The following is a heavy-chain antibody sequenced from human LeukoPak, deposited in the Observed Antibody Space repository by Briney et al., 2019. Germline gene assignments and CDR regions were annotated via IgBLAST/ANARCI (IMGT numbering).Heavy chain of an antibody. Sequence: SETLSLTCTVSGGSVSSYYWTWIRQPAGKELEWIGRIYTSGSTNNNPSLKSRVTMSLDTSKNQLSLKLRSVTAADTAVYYCARQLGSNIAMDVWGQGTTVTVSS. J-gene: IGHJ6*02. CDR3: ARQLGSNIAMDV. D-gene: IGHD1-1*01. V-gene: IGHV4-4*07. CDR1: GGSVSSYY. CDR2: IYTSGST.